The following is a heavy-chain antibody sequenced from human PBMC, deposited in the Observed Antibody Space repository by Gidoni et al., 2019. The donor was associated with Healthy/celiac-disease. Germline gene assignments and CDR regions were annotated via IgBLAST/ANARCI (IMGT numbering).Heavy chain of an antibody. CDR2: ISGSGGST. CDR1: FSSYA. CDR3: AKDPTTVTYDAFDI. Sequence: FSSYAMSWVRQAPGKGLEWVSAISGSGGSTYYADSVKGRFTISRDNSNNTLYLQMNSLRAEDTAVYYCAKDPTTVTYDAFDIWGQGTMVTVSS. D-gene: IGHD4-17*01. J-gene: IGHJ3*02. V-gene: IGHV3-23*01.